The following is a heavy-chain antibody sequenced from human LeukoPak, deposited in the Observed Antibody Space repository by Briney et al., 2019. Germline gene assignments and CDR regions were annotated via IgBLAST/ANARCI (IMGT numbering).Heavy chain of an antibody. CDR2: ISGSGDTI. CDR3: ARDRYRRDGYNSGDYFDY. V-gene: IGHV3-48*03. CDR1: GFTFSSYE. Sequence: GGSLRLSCAASGFTFSSYEMHWVRQAPGKGLEWVSYISGSGDTIYYADFVKGRFTISRDNSRNTLYLQMNSLRAEDTAVYYCARDRYRRDGYNSGDYFDYWGQGTLVTVSS. J-gene: IGHJ4*02. D-gene: IGHD5-24*01.